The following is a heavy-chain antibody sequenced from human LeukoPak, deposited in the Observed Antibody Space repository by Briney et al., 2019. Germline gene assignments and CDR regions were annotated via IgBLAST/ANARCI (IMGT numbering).Heavy chain of an antibody. Sequence: GASVKVSCMASGYIFASYGISWVRQAPGQGLEWMGWISAYNGNTNYAQKLQGRVTMTTDTSTSTAYMELRSLRSDDTAVYFCARSYGSGSYYSLYYFDNWGQGTLVTVSS. D-gene: IGHD3-10*01. CDR3: ARSYGSGSYYSLYYFDN. J-gene: IGHJ4*02. CDR1: GYIFASYG. V-gene: IGHV1-18*01. CDR2: ISAYNGNT.